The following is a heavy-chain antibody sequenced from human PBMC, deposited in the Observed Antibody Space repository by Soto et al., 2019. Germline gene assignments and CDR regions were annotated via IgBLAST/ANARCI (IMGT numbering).Heavy chain of an antibody. Sequence: QVQLVQSGDEVRKPGSSVKVSCKASGYIFVNYGIAWVRQAPGQGLEWMGWISPYSGNTHYASKVQGRLTMTTDTSRSTAYVARGSLTSDHTAVYDWGMVDNSFPPPPQDVGGKGTTVTFSS. V-gene: IGHV1-18*01. CDR3: GMVDNSFPPPPQDV. CDR2: ISPYSGNT. D-gene: IGHD5-12*01. CDR1: GYIFVNYG. J-gene: IGHJ6*04.